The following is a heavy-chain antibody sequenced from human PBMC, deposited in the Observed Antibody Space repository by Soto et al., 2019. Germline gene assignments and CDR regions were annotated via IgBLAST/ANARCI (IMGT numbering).Heavy chain of an antibody. CDR2: ISAYNGNT. D-gene: IGHD2-2*01. CDR3: ARDRDIVVVPAATPLGFDY. Sequence: GASVKVSCKASGYTFTSYCISWGRQAPGQGLEWMGWISAYNGNTNYAQKLQGRVTMTTDTSTSTAYMELRSLRSDDTAVYYCARDRDIVVVPAATPLGFDYWGQGTLVTVSS. CDR1: GYTFTSYC. V-gene: IGHV1-18*01. J-gene: IGHJ4*02.